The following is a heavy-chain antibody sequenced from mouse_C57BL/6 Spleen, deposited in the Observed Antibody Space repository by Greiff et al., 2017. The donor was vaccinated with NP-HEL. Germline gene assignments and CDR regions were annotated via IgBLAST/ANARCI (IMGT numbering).Heavy chain of an antibody. V-gene: IGHV5-4*03. CDR2: ISDGGSYT. Sequence: EVKLMESGGGLVKPGGSLKLSCAASGFTFSSYAMSWVRQTPEKRLEWVATISDGGSYTYYPDNVKGRFTITRDNAKNNRYLQMSHLKSEDSAMYDCARNWGAVDYWGQGTSVTVSS. J-gene: IGHJ4*01. D-gene: IGHD4-1*01. CDR3: ARNWGAVDY. CDR1: GFTFSSYA.